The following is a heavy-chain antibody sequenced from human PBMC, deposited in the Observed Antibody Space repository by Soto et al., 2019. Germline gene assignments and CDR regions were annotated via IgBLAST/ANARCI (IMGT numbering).Heavy chain of an antibody. CDR1: GGSISSYY. CDR2: IYYSGST. CDR3: ARVGGSGSYTPNYYYYYMDV. Sequence: SETLSLTCTVSGGSISSYYWSWIRQPPGKGLEWIGYIYYSGSTNYNPSLKSRVTISVDTSKNQFSLKLSSVTAADTAVYYCARVGGSGSYTPNYYYYYMDVWGKGTTVTVSS. D-gene: IGHD3-10*01. V-gene: IGHV4-59*01. J-gene: IGHJ6*03.